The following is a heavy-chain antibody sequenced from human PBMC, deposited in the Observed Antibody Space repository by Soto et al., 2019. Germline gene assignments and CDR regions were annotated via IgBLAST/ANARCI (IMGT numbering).Heavy chain of an antibody. D-gene: IGHD6-13*01. J-gene: IGHJ4*02. Sequence: QLQLQESGPGLVKPSETLSLTCTVSGGSISSSSYYWGWIRQPPGKGLEWIGSIYYSGSTYYNPSLKSRVTISVDTSKNQFSLKLSSVTAADTAVYYCARRSSSWSPLDYWGQGTLVTVSS. CDR2: IYYSGST. CDR1: GGSISSSSYY. CDR3: ARRSSSWSPLDY. V-gene: IGHV4-39*01.